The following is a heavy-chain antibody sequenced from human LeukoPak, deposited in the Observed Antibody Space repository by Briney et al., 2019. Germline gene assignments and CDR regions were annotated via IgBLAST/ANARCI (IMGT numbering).Heavy chain of an antibody. CDR1: GFTFSSYA. V-gene: IGHV3-23*01. Sequence: PGGSLRLSCAASGFTFSSYAMSWVRQAPGKGLEWVSAISGSGGSTYYADSVKGRFTISRDNSKNTLYLQMNSLRAEDTAVYYCAKGEYYYDSSGYYSKFDYWGQGTLVTVSS. CDR3: AKGEYYYDSSGYYSKFDY. CDR2: ISGSGGST. D-gene: IGHD3-22*01. J-gene: IGHJ4*02.